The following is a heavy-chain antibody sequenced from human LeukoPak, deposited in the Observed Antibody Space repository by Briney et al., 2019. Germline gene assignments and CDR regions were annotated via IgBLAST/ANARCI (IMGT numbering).Heavy chain of an antibody. CDR1: GYSFTSSW. D-gene: IGHD3-10*01. Sequence: GESLKISCQASGYSFTSSWIGWARQMPGKGLEWMAIINPGDSDTRYSPSFQGQVTISADKSISTVYLQWGSLKASDTAMYCCARQPGAGWFDPWGQGTLVTVSS. V-gene: IGHV5-51*01. CDR3: ARQPGAGWFDP. J-gene: IGHJ5*02. CDR2: INPGDSDT.